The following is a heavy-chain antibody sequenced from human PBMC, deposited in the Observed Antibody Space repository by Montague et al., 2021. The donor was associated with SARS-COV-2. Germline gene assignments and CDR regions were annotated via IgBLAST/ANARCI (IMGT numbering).Heavy chain of an antibody. Sequence: TLSLTCTVSGYSIDSGGYYWSWIRQHPGKGLEWVGYIYYSGSTYYNPSLKSRVTISVDTSKNQFSLKLSSVTAADTAVYYCARVLGGYCSGGSCYRGWYFDLWGRGTLVTVSS. CDR2: IYYSGST. D-gene: IGHD2-15*01. V-gene: IGHV4-31*03. J-gene: IGHJ2*01. CDR1: GYSIDSGGYY. CDR3: ARVLGGYCSGGSCYRGWYFDL.